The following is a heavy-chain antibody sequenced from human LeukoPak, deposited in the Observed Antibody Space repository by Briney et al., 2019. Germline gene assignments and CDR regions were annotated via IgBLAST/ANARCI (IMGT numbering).Heavy chain of an antibody. D-gene: IGHD6-13*01. Sequence: GGSLRLSCAASGFTFSNYGIHWVRQAPGKGLEWVAVISYDATNEYYTDSVKGRFTISRDNSRNTLYLQMNSLRAEDTAVYYCAKDQDVAAAGTWGSIDYWGQGTLVTVSS. CDR3: AKDQDVAAAGTWGSIDY. CDR2: ISYDATNE. CDR1: GFTFSNYG. J-gene: IGHJ4*02. V-gene: IGHV3-30*18.